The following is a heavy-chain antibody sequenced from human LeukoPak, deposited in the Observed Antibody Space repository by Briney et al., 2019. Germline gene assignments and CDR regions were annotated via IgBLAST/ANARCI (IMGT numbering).Heavy chain of an antibody. CDR1: GFTFSTYA. Sequence: GGSLRLSCAASGFTFSTYAMTWVRQAPGKGLEWVSGISGSAGSTYYADSVKGRFTISRDNSKSTLYLQMNSLRAEDTAVYYCAREPAAGTVPWGRGTLVTVSS. CDR3: AREPAAGTVP. V-gene: IGHV3-23*01. CDR2: ISGSAGST. D-gene: IGHD6-13*01. J-gene: IGHJ5*02.